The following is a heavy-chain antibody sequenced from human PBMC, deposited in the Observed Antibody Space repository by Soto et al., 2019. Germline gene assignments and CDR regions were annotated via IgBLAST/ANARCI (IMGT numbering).Heavy chain of an antibody. Sequence: SETLSLTCTVSGGSISSSTYYWGWMRQPPGKGLEWIASFFIGGSTYYNPSLKSRVTISVDTSKNQFSLKLSSVTAADTAVYYCASFPYYYDTPAPLDIWGQGTMVTV. CDR1: GGSISSSTYY. V-gene: IGHV4-39*07. CDR2: FFIGGST. J-gene: IGHJ3*02. D-gene: IGHD3-22*01. CDR3: ASFPYYYDTPAPLDI.